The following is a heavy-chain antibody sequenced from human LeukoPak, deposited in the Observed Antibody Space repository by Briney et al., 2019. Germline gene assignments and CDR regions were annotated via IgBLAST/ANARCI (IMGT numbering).Heavy chain of an antibody. V-gene: IGHV4-38-2*01. Sequence: SDTLSLTCVVSGYSINGGYYWGWIRPSPGKGLEWIGTIFHSGSVYYNPSLKSRLTLSVDPPKNQFSLKLKSVTAADTAVYFCARMGVAHYYDSSTYFPVAFDVWGQGTMVTVSS. D-gene: IGHD3-22*01. CDR1: GYSINGGYY. J-gene: IGHJ3*01. CDR3: ARMGVAHYYDSSTYFPVAFDV. CDR2: IFHSGSV.